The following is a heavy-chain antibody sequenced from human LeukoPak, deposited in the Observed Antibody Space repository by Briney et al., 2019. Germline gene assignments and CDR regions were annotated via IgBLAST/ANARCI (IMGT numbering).Heavy chain of an antibody. CDR3: ARGQLVGATVYYYYYYMDV. V-gene: IGHV1-69*05. J-gene: IGHJ6*03. Sequence: ASVKVSCKASGGTLSSYAISWVRQAPGQGLEWMGGIIPIFGTANYAQKFQGRVTITTDESTSTAYMELSSLRSEDTAVYYCARGQLVGATVYYYYYYMDVWGKGTTVTVSS. CDR2: IIPIFGTA. D-gene: IGHD1-26*01. CDR1: GGTLSSYA.